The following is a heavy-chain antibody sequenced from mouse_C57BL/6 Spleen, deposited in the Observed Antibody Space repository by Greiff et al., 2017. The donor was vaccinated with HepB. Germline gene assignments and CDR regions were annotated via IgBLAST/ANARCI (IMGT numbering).Heavy chain of an antibody. CDR1: GFTFNTYA. CDR2: IRSKSSNYAT. CDR3: VSGYGFGLYYAMDY. V-gene: IGHV10-3*01. J-gene: IGHJ4*01. Sequence: EVKLQESGGGLVQPKGSLKLSCAASGFTFNTYAMHWVRQAPGKGLEWVARIRSKSSNYATYYADSVKDRFTISRDDSQSMLYLQMNNLKTEDTAMYYGVSGYGFGLYYAMDYWGQGTSVTVSS. D-gene: IGHD2-10*02.